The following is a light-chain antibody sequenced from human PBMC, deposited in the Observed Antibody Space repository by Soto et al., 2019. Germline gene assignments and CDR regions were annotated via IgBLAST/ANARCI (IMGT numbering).Light chain of an antibody. CDR2: GAS. CDR3: QHYNNLPLT. J-gene: IGKJ4*01. V-gene: IGKV3-15*01. Sequence: EIVMTQSPATLSVSPGERATLSCRASQSVSSNLAWYQQKPGQAPRLLIYGASTRATGIPARFSGSGSGTEFTLTISSLQSEDSAVYFCQHYNNLPLTFGGGTKVEIK. CDR1: QSVSSN.